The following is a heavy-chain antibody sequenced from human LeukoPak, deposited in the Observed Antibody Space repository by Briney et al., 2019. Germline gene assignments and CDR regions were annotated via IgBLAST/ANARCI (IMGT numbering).Heavy chain of an antibody. CDR2: INHSGGT. J-gene: IGHJ4*02. Sequence: LETLSLTCVVYGGSFSAYYWSWIRQPPGKGLEWIGEINHSGGTNYNPSLKSRVTISGDTSKNQFSLKLSSVTAADTAVYYCARIKGTRIGYSRYFDSWGQGTLVTVSP. V-gene: IGHV4-34*01. CDR3: ARIKGTRIGYSRYFDS. D-gene: IGHD5-18*01. CDR1: GGSFSAYY.